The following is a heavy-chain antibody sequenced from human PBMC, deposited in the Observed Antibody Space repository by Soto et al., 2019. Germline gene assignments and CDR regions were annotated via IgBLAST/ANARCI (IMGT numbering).Heavy chain of an antibody. D-gene: IGHD3-3*01. CDR2: ISAYNGNT. V-gene: IGHV1-18*01. J-gene: IGHJ6*02. Sequence: GASVKVSCKASGYTFTSYGISWVRQAPGQGLEWMGWISAYNGNTNYAQKLQGRVTMTTDTSTSTAYMELRSLRSDDTAVYYCASTTRSSPFGVVTPYYYGMDVWGQGTTVTVSS. CDR3: ASTTRSSPFGVVTPYYYGMDV. CDR1: GYTFTSYG.